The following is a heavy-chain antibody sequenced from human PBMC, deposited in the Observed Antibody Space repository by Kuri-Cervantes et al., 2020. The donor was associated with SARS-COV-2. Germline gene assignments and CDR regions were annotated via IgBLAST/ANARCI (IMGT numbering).Heavy chain of an antibody. D-gene: IGHD3-9*01. Sequence: GGSLRLSCAASGFTFNNYWMGWVRQAPGKGLEWVAHIKQDGTERYYVDSVKGRFTISRDNAKNSLYLQMHSLRAEDTAVYYCAKKAGLRYIPYGMDVWGQGTTVTVSS. V-gene: IGHV3-7*01. CDR1: GFTFNNYW. CDR3: AKKAGLRYIPYGMDV. CDR2: IKQDGTER. J-gene: IGHJ6*02.